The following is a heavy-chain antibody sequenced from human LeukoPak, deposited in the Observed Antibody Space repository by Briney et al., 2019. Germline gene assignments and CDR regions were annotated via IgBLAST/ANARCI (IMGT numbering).Heavy chain of an antibody. CDR2: IYYSGST. D-gene: IGHD5-24*01. J-gene: IGHJ5*01. CDR3: ARGGDGSNYAFVFNS. CDR1: GGSISSYY. V-gene: IGHV4-59*01. Sequence: PSETLSLTCTVSGGSISSYYWSWIRQPPGKGLEGIGYIYYSGSTNYNPSLKSRVTISVDTSKNQFSLKLSSVTAADTAVYYCARGGDGSNYAFVFNSWGQGTLVTVSS.